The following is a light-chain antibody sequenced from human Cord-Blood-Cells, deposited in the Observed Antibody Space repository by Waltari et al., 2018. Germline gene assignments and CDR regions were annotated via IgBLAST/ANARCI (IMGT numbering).Light chain of an antibody. Sequence: EIVWTQSPGTLSLYPGERATLSYRASQSVSSSYLAWYQQKPGQAPRLLISGASRRATGIPDRFSGSGSGTDFTLTISRLEPEDFAVYYCQQYGSSPPGGTFGQGTKVEIK. CDR1: QSVSSSY. J-gene: IGKJ1*01. CDR3: QQYGSSPPGGT. CDR2: GAS. V-gene: IGKV3-20*01.